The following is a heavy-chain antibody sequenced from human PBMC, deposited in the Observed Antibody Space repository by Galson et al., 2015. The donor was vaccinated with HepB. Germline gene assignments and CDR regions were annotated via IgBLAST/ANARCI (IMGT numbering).Heavy chain of an antibody. Sequence: SLRLSCAASGFTFSVYTRNWVRQAPGKGLEWVSAIRGSGTGTYYADSVKGRFTISRDDSKNTLFLQLNSLRAEDTAIYYCAKDSGLGGEDYWGQGILVTVSS. CDR3: AKDSGLGGEDY. J-gene: IGHJ4*02. CDR1: GFTFSVYT. V-gene: IGHV3-23*01. CDR2: IRGSGTGT. D-gene: IGHD3-16*01.